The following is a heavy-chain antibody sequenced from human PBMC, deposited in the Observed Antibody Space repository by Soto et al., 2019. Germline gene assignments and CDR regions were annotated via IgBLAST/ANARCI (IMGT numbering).Heavy chain of an antibody. CDR1: AYTFTSYW. D-gene: IGHD5-18*01. V-gene: IGHV5-51*01. J-gene: IGHJ4*02. Sequence: PGESLKISCKGSAYTFTSYWIGWVRQMPGKGLEWMGVIYSGDSDTRYSPSFEGQVTISADKSISTSYLQWSSLKASDASMYYCARMDVDTGRGPREWDQGTLVTVSS. CDR2: IYSGDSDT. CDR3: ARMDVDTGRGPRE.